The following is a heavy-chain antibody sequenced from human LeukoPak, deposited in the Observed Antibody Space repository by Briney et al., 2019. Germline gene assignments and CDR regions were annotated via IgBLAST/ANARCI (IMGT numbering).Heavy chain of an antibody. J-gene: IGHJ4*02. CDR1: GYTFTSYD. Sequence: ASVKVSCKASGYTFTSYDINWVRQATGQGLEWMGWMNPNSGNTGYAQKFQGRVTITADESTSTAYMELSSLRSEDTAVYYCARGRGYGDYFDYWGQGTLVTVSS. D-gene: IGHD4-17*01. CDR3: ARGRGYGDYFDY. CDR2: MNPNSGNT. V-gene: IGHV1-8*01.